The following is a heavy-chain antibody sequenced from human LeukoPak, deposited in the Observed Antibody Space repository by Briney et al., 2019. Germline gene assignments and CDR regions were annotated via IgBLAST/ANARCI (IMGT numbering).Heavy chain of an antibody. Sequence: GGSLRLSCAASGFTFDDYAMHWVRQAPGKGLEWVSLISWDGGSTYYADSVKGRFTISRDSSKNSLYLQMNSLRAEDTALYYCAKDIRPYMGEYCFDYWGQGTLVTVSS. J-gene: IGHJ4*02. CDR2: ISWDGGST. CDR1: GFTFDDYA. D-gene: IGHD1-26*01. CDR3: AKDIRPYMGEYCFDY. V-gene: IGHV3-43D*04.